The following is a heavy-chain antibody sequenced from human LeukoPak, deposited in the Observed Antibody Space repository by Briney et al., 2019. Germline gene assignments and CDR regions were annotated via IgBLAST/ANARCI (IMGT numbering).Heavy chain of an antibody. CDR3: ARLSYYDYIWGTYRFFDY. J-gene: IGHJ4*02. CDR1: GGSFSGYY. D-gene: IGHD3-16*02. Sequence: PSETLSLTCTVSGGSFSGYYWSWIRQPPGKGLEWIGEINHSGSTNYNPSLKSRVTISVDTSKNQFSLRLSSVTAADTAVYYCARLSYYDYIWGTYRFFDYWGQGTLVTVSS. V-gene: IGHV4-34*01. CDR2: INHSGST.